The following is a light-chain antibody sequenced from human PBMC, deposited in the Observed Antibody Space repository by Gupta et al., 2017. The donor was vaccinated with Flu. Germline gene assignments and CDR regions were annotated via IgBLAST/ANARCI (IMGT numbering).Light chain of an antibody. Sequence: QSDLTQPPSASGSPGQSVTISCTGTSSDVGGYNYVSWYQQHPGKAPKLMIYEVSKRPSGVPDRFSGSKSGNTASLTVSGRQAEDEADYYCSSYAGSNNLVFGGGTKLTVL. CDR1: SSDVGGYNY. CDR2: EVS. V-gene: IGLV2-8*01. J-gene: IGLJ2*01. CDR3: SSYAGSNNLV.